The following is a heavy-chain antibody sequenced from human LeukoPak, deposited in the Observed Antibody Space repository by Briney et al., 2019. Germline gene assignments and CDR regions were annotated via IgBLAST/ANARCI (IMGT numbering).Heavy chain of an antibody. CDR2: IWPDGSKK. Sequence: PGGSLRLSCAASGFTFSTYAMHWVRQAPGKGLEWVAFIWPDGSKKYYADSVKGRFAISRENSKNTVYLQMNDLRPEDTALYFCAKISSSAESNLDYWGQGTLLTVS. CDR1: GFTFSTYA. CDR3: AKISSSAESNLDY. V-gene: IGHV3-30*02. J-gene: IGHJ4*02. D-gene: IGHD6-25*01.